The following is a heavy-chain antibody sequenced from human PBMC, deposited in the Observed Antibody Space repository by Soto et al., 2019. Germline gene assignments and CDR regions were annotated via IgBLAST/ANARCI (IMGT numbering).Heavy chain of an antibody. CDR2: ISYSGST. CDR1: GGTISSGGYF. J-gene: IGHJ3*01. V-gene: IGHV4-31*03. D-gene: IGHD2-2*01. CDR3: VRLSCSGNSCSFGGAFDV. Sequence: QVQLQESGPGLVKPSQTLSLTCTVSGGTISSGGYFWTWIRQHPGEGLEWIGYISYSGSTYYSPSLSSRVTISLDTSNNQFSLKLSSVTAADTALYYCVRLSCSGNSCSFGGAFDVWGQGTMVTVSS.